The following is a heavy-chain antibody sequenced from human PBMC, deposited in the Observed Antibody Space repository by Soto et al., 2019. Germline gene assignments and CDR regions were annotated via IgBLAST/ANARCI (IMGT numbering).Heavy chain of an antibody. CDR3: AREVVSNYYNF. V-gene: IGHV4-59*01. D-gene: IGHD4-4*01. J-gene: IGHJ4*02. CDR2: ISNSGPT. Sequence: SEILSLTCTVSGGSSRAYQWSWIRQPPGKRLEWIGYISNSGPTNYNPTLKSRVTISLDTSKNQFFLNLSSVTAADTAVYYCAREVVSNYYNFWGQGTLVTVSS. CDR1: GGSSRAYQ.